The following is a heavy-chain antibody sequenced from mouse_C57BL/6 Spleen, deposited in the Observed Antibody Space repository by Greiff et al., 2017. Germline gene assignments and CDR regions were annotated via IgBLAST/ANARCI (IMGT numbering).Heavy chain of an antibody. CDR1: GFNITNTY. CDR2: IDPANGNT. V-gene: IGHV14-3*01. D-gene: IGHD1-1*01. J-gene: IGHJ2*01. CDR3: TRDHKVVATHLIDY. Sequence: VQLKQSVAELVRPGASVKLSCTASGFNITNTYMHWVKQRPEQGLEWIGRIDPANGNTKYAPKFQGKATITAYTSSNTAYLQLSSLTSEDTAIYYGTRDHKVVATHLIDYWGQGTALTVSS.